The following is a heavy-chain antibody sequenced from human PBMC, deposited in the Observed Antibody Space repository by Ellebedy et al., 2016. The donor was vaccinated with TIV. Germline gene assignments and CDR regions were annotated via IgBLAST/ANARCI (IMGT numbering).Heavy chain of an antibody. J-gene: IGHJ4*02. D-gene: IGHD3-22*01. V-gene: IGHV5-10-1*01. Sequence: GESLKISXKCSGYSFTSYWISWVRQMPGKGLEWMGRIDPSDSYTNYSPSFQGHVTISADKSISTAYLQWSSLKASDTAMYYCARHSGYYYDSSGYYYNDYWGQGTLVTVSS. CDR3: ARHSGYYYDSSGYYYNDY. CDR1: GYSFTSYW. CDR2: IDPSDSYT.